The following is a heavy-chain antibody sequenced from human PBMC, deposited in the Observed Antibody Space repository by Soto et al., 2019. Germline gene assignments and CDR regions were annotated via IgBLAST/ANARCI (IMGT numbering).Heavy chain of an antibody. Sequence: PSETLSLTCTVSGGSISSSSYYWGWIRQPPGKGLEWIGSIYYSGSTYYNPSLKSRVTISVDTSKNQFSLKLSSVTAADTAVYYCASGDLLWFGECPFIWGQGTLVTVSS. J-gene: IGHJ4*02. CDR2: IYYSGST. CDR3: ASGDLLWFGECPFI. D-gene: IGHD3-10*01. CDR1: GGSISSSSYY. V-gene: IGHV4-39*01.